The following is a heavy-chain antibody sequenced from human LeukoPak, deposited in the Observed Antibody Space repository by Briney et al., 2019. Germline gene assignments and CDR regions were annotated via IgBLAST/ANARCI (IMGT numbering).Heavy chain of an antibody. J-gene: IGHJ4*02. Sequence: GGSLRLSCVASGFTFRKYWLHWVRQAPGKGLEWVSSISTSSSFMYYADSVKGRFTLSRDNAKDSLYLQMNSLRAEDTAVYYCARENNWNIRGFDYWGQGTLVTVSS. CDR2: ISTSSSFM. CDR1: GFTFRKYW. D-gene: IGHD1-1*01. CDR3: ARENNWNIRGFDY. V-gene: IGHV3-21*01.